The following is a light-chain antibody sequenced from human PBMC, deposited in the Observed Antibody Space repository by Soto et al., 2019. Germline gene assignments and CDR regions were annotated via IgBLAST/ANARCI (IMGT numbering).Light chain of an antibody. J-gene: IGKJ1*01. Sequence: ETVLTQSPAAVSLSPGDRATLPCRASQSVSSNKLAWYQQKPGQAPRLLIYAASSRATGIPDRFSGSGSGTDFTLTINRLEPEDFATYYCQQSYNTPQTFGQGTKVDIK. CDR2: AAS. CDR1: QSVSSNK. CDR3: QQSYNTPQT. V-gene: IGKV3D-20*02.